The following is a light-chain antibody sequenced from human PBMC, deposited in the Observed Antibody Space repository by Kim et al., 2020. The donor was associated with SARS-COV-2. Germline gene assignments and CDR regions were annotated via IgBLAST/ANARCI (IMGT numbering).Light chain of an antibody. J-gene: IGLJ1*01. Sequence: LGKTVRITCQGDSLRSYYESWYQQKPGQAPVLVIYGKNNRPSGIPDRFSGSSSGNTASLTITGAQAEDEADYYCNSRDSSGNHRYVFGTGTKVTVL. V-gene: IGLV3-19*01. CDR3: NSRDSSGNHRYV. CDR2: GKN. CDR1: SLRSYY.